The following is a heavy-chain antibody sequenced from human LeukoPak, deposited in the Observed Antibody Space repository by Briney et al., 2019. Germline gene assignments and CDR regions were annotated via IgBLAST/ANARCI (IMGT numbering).Heavy chain of an antibody. Sequence: PGGSLRLSCAASGFTFSSYWMSWVRQAPGKGLEWVANIKQGGSEKYYVDSVKGRFTISRDNSKNTLYLQMNSLRAEDTAVYYCAKVRYEDAFDIWGQGTMVTVSS. D-gene: IGHD3-3*01. CDR3: AKVRYEDAFDI. CDR2: IKQGGSEK. CDR1: GFTFSSYW. V-gene: IGHV3-7*03. J-gene: IGHJ3*02.